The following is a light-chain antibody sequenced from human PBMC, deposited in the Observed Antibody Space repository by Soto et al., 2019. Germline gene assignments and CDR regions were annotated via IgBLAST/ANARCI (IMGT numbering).Light chain of an antibody. CDR2: EVN. Sequence: QSALTQPPSASGSPGQSVAISCTGTSSDVGGYNYVSWYQQHPGKAPKLMIYEVNKRPSGVPDRFSASKSGNTASLTVSGLQAEDEAEYYCCSYVGATTYVFGSGTKVTVL. CDR3: CSYVGATTYV. V-gene: IGLV2-8*01. CDR1: SSDVGGYNY. J-gene: IGLJ1*01.